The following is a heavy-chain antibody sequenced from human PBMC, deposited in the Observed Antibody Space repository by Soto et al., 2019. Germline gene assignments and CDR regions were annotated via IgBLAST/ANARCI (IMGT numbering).Heavy chain of an antibody. D-gene: IGHD6-19*01. CDR2: IFYSGTT. CDR3: ARRSSGWYFDY. Sequence: PSETLSLTCTLSGGSISSGGYYWSWIRQHPGKGLEWIGYIFYSGTTYYNPSLKSRVTISVDTSKNQFSLKLSSVTAADTAVYYCARRSSGWYFDYWGQGTLVTVSS. J-gene: IGHJ4*02. CDR1: GGSISSGGYY. V-gene: IGHV4-31*03.